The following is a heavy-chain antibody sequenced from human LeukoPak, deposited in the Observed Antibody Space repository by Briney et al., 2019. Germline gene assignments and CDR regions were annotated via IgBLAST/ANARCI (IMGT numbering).Heavy chain of an antibody. V-gene: IGHV3-21*01. Sequence: GGSLRLSCVASGFTFSSYTMNWVRQAPGKGLEYVSSISSTSSHIYYADSVKGRFTISRDNAKNSLYLQMNSLRAEDTAVYYCARIMVPAAINYFDYWGQGTLVTVSS. CDR3: ARIMVPAAINYFDY. J-gene: IGHJ4*02. CDR2: ISSTSSHI. D-gene: IGHD2-2*01. CDR1: GFTFSSYT.